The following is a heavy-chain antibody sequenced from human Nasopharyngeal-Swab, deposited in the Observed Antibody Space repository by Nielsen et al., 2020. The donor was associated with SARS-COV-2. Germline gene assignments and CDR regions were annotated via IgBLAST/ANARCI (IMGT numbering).Heavy chain of an antibody. CDR1: GFTFSRYA. CDR2: IYSGGSST. V-gene: IGHV3-23*03. CDR3: AKDHSPYGSVSYPYYYYGMDV. J-gene: IGHJ6*02. Sequence: GALKISCAASGFTFSRYAMSWVRQAPGKGLEWVSVIYSGGSSTYHADPVKGRFTIPRDNSKNTLYLQMNSLRAEDTAVYYCAKDHSPYGSVSYPYYYYGMDVWGQGTTVTVSS. D-gene: IGHD3-10*01.